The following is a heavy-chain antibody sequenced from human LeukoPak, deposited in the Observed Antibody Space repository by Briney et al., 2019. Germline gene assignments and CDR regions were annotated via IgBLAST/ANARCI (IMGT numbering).Heavy chain of an antibody. CDR3: ARLGTVTIRFDY. CDR1: GGSISSYY. Sequence: KSSETLSLTCTVSGGSISSYYWSWIRQPAGKGLEWIGSIYYSGSTYYNPSLKSRVTISVDTSKNQFSLKLSSVTAADTAVYYCARLGTVTIRFDYWGQGTLLTVSS. J-gene: IGHJ4*02. D-gene: IGHD4-17*01. CDR2: IYYSGST. V-gene: IGHV4-59*05.